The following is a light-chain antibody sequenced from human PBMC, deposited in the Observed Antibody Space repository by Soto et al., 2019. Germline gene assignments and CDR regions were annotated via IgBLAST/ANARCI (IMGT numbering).Light chain of an antibody. CDR2: GAS. CDR1: QSVSSSY. Sequence: IVLTQSPGILSLSPGERATLSCRASQSVSSSYLAWYQQKPGQAPRLLIYGASSRATGIPDRFSGSGSGTDFTLTISRLEPEDFAMYYCQQYGTSPQTFGQGTKVEIK. CDR3: QQYGTSPQT. V-gene: IGKV3-20*01. J-gene: IGKJ2*01.